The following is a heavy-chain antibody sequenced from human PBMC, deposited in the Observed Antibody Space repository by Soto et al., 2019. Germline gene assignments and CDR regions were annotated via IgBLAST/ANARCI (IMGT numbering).Heavy chain of an antibody. CDR3: ARKAVPDF. J-gene: IGHJ4*02. V-gene: IGHV3-30-3*01. D-gene: IGHD6-19*01. CDR1: GFSFSKYA. CDR2: ITYDATNE. Sequence: LGGSLRLSCAASGFSFSKYAMHWVRQAPGKGLEWVAVITYDATNEYYADSVKGRFTISRDNSNNTLSLHMSSLRLADTAVYYCARKAVPDFWGQGTLVTVSS.